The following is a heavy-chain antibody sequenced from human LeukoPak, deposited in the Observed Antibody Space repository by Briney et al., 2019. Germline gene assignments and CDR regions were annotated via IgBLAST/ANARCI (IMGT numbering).Heavy chain of an antibody. Sequence: ASVKVSCKASGYTFTGYYIHWVRQAPGQGLEWMGWINPNSGGTNYAQNFQGRVTMTRDTSISTAYMELSSLRSEDTAVYYCASHDSSGPGNYWGQGTLVTVSS. CDR2: INPNSGGT. V-gene: IGHV1-2*02. CDR3: ASHDSSGPGNY. CDR1: GYTFTGYY. J-gene: IGHJ4*02. D-gene: IGHD3-22*01.